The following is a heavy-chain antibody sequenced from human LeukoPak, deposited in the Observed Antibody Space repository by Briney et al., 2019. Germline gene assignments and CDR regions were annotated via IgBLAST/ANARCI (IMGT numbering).Heavy chain of an antibody. Sequence: SETLSLTCAVYGGSFSGYYWSWIRQPPGKGLEWIGEINHSGSTNYNPSLKSRVTISVDTSKNQFSLKLSSVTAADTAVYYCARAAPDSSGWYERYYYYYYYMDVWGKGTTVTVSS. V-gene: IGHV4-34*01. D-gene: IGHD6-19*01. J-gene: IGHJ6*03. CDR1: GGSFSGYY. CDR3: ARAAPDSSGWYERYYYYYYYMDV. CDR2: INHSGST.